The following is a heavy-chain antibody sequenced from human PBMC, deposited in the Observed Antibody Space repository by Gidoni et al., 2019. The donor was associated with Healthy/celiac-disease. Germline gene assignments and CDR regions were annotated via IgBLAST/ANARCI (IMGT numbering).Heavy chain of an antibody. V-gene: IGHV1-18*01. CDR2: ISAYNGNT. CDR3: ARSGIYYDYVWGSYPFDY. J-gene: IGHJ4*02. CDR1: GYTFTRYG. Sequence: QVQLVQSGAEVKKPGASVKVSCKASGYTFTRYGISWVRQAPGQGLEWMGWISAYNGNTNYAQKLQGRVNMTTDTSTSTAYMELRSLRSDDTAVYYCARSGIYYDYVWGSYPFDYWGQGTLVTVSS. D-gene: IGHD3-16*02.